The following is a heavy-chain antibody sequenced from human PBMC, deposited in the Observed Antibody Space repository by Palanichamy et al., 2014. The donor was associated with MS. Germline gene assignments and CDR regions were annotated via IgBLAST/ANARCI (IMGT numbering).Heavy chain of an antibody. Sequence: EVQLVQSGGGRWSEPGGPVRLSCAASGFTFSRYWMSWVRQAPGKGLEWVANIKQDEREKHYVDSMKGRFTISRDNAKNSLYLQMNSLRAEDTAVYYCARGGLKPDYWGQGTLVTVSP. CDR1: GFTFSRYW. J-gene: IGHJ4*02. CDR2: IKQDEREK. V-gene: IGHV3-7*01. D-gene: IGHD3-10*01. CDR3: ARGGLKPDY.